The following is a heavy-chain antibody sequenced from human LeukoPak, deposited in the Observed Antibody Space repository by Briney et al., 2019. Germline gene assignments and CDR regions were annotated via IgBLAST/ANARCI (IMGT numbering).Heavy chain of an antibody. CDR3: ANVRSGSSIWALRIFDN. CDR1: GFPFGNEA. J-gene: IGHJ4*02. D-gene: IGHD6-13*01. Sequence: QSGGSLRLSCAASGFPFGNEAMSWVRQSPERGLEWVSSISPGGGTTYYADSVKGRFTISRDNSKNTLYVQMNSLRAEDTAVYYCANVRSGSSIWALRIFDNWGQGTLVSVSS. V-gene: IGHV3-23*01. CDR2: ISPGGGTT.